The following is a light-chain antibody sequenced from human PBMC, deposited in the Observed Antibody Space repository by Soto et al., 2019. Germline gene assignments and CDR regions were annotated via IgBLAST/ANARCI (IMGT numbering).Light chain of an antibody. J-gene: IGKJ3*01. V-gene: IGKV2-28*01. CDR1: QSLLHSNGYNY. Sequence: DIVMTQSPLSLPVTPGEPASISCRSSQSLLHSNGYNYLDWYLQKPGQSPQLLIYLGTYRASGVPDRFSGSGSGTDFTLTISRVEAEDIGIYYCMQALQTPLTFGPGTKVDIK. CDR3: MQALQTPLT. CDR2: LGT.